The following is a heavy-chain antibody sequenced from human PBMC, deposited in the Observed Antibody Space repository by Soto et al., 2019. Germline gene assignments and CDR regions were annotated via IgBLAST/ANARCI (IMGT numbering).Heavy chain of an antibody. V-gene: IGHV1-18*04. CDR1: GYTFTSYG. CDR3: ARERWNYAGEIINDYYYGMDV. Sequence: QVQLVQSGAEVKKPGASVKVSCKASGYTFTSYGISWVRQAPGQGLEWMGWNSAYNGNTNYAQKLQGRVTMTTDTAERTAYMALRSLKSDDTAVYYSARERWNYAGEIINDYYYGMDVWGHVTTVTVSS. CDR2: NSAYNGNT. J-gene: IGHJ6*02. D-gene: IGHD1-7*01.